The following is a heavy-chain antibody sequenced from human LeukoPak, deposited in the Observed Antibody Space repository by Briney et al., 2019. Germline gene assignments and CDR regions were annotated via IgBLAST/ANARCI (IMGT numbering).Heavy chain of an antibody. D-gene: IGHD2-21*01. Sequence: GASVKVSCKASGYTFTGYYMHWVRQAPGQGLEWMGWINPNSGGTNSAQKFQGRVTMTGDTSITTVYMEVSWLTSDDTAIYYCARADRLHGGPYLIGPWGQGTLVTVSS. CDR3: ARADRLHGGPYLIGP. CDR1: GYTFTGYY. CDR2: INPNSGGT. V-gene: IGHV1-2*02. J-gene: IGHJ5*02.